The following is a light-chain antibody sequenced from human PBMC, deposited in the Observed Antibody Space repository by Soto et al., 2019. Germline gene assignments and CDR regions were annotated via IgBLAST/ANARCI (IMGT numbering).Light chain of an antibody. J-gene: IGKJ4*01. CDR1: QPVSNNF. V-gene: IGKV3-20*01. CDR2: GAS. Sequence: IVLTQSPGTLSLSPGERATLSCRASQPVSNNFLAWYQEKPGRGPRLLIYGASTRATGIPDRFSGSGSGTYFTLTISRLDPEDFAVYYCRQYGRSLEFAVGGGTKVEIK. CDR3: RQYGRSLEFA.